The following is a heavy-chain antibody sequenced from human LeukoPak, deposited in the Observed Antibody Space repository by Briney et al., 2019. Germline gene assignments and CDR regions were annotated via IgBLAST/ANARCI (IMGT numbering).Heavy chain of an antibody. CDR1: GYTFTGYY. J-gene: IGHJ4*02. CDR3: ARDLLDILTGYYADY. CDR2: INPNSGGT. Sequence: ASVKVSCKASGYTFTGYYMHWVRQAPGQGLEWMGWINPNSGGTNYAQKLQGRVTMTTDTSTSTAYMELRSLRSDDTAVYYCARDLLDILTGYYADYWGQGTLVTVSS. V-gene: IGHV1-2*02. D-gene: IGHD3-9*01.